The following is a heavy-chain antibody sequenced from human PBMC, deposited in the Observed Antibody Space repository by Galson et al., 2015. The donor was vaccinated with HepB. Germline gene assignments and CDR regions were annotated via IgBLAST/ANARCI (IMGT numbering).Heavy chain of an antibody. V-gene: IGHV1-69*13. CDR2: IIPIFGTA. Sequence: SVKVSCKASGGTFSSYAISWVRQAPGQGLEWMGGIIPIFGTANYAQKFQGRVTITADESTSTAYMELSSLRSEDTAVYYCAGEEGRSSSSVWRVNWFDPWGQGTLVTVSS. J-gene: IGHJ5*02. D-gene: IGHD6-6*01. CDR3: AGEEGRSSSSVWRVNWFDP. CDR1: GGTFSSYA.